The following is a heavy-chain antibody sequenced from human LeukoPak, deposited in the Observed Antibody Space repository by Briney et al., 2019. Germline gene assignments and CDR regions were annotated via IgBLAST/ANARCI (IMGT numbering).Heavy chain of an antibody. J-gene: IGHJ6*03. Sequence: ASVKVSCKASGYTFTSYGISWVRQAPGQGLEWMGWISAYNSNTNYAQKLQGRVTMTTDTSTSTAYMELRSLRSDDTAVYYCARGHSSSWYGYYYMDVWGKGTTVTVSS. CDR2: ISAYNSNT. D-gene: IGHD6-13*01. CDR3: ARGHSSSWYGYYYMDV. CDR1: GYTFTSYG. V-gene: IGHV1-18*01.